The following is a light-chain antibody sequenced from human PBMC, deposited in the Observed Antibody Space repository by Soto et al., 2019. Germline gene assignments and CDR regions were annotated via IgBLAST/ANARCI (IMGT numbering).Light chain of an antibody. Sequence: EIPMTQSASCLSACVGDRVTIXCRASQRVRSYIIWFQQKPGKAPKHLIYAASSLQRGGPSRFSGSGSATDFTRTINSRQPEDFATYYGQQSYSAPRTFGQGTKVDI. CDR3: QQSYSAPRT. CDR2: AAS. J-gene: IGKJ1*01. CDR1: QRVRSY. V-gene: IGKV1-39*01.